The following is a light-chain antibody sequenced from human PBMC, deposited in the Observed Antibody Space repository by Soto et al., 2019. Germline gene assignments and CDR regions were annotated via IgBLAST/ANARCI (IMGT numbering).Light chain of an antibody. Sequence: DIQMTQSPSTLSASVGDRFTMXXRASQSISSWLAWYQQKPGKAPKXLIYKASTLKSGVPPRFSGSGSGTEFTLTISSLQPDDFATYYCQHYNSYSEAFGQGTKVDIK. J-gene: IGKJ1*01. CDR3: QHYNSYSEA. CDR2: KAS. V-gene: IGKV1-5*03. CDR1: QSISSW.